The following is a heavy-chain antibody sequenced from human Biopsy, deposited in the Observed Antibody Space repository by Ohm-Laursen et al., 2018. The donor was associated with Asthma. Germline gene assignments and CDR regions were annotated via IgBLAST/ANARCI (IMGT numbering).Heavy chain of an antibody. D-gene: IGHD3-3*01. CDR1: GFSFSSYG. Sequence: SLRLSCAASGFSFSSYGMYWVRQAPGKGLEWVAVISYDGSNKYYADSVKGRFTISRDNSKNTLYLQMNSLRAEDTAVYYCAKDTEGRYDFWSGLSYNYYGMDVWGQGTTVTVSS. CDR3: AKDTEGRYDFWSGLSYNYYGMDV. V-gene: IGHV3-30*18. J-gene: IGHJ6*02. CDR2: ISYDGSNK.